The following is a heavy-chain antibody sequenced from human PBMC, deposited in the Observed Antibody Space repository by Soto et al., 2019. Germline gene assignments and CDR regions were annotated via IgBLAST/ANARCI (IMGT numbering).Heavy chain of an antibody. J-gene: IGHJ4*02. Sequence: QVQLAESGGGVVQPGRSLRLSCEASGFTFSSYGMHWVRQAPGKGLEWVAVIWHDGSNKYYAETVKGRFTISRDNSKNTLNLQIDSLRAEDTAIYYCARGDSAPYFDYWGQGTLVTVSP. V-gene: IGHV3-33*01. CDR2: IWHDGSNK. CDR3: ARGDSAPYFDY. CDR1: GFTFSSYG. D-gene: IGHD3-10*01.